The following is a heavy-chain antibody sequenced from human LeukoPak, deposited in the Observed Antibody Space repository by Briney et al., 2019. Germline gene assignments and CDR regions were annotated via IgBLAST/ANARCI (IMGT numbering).Heavy chain of an antibody. J-gene: IGHJ4*02. D-gene: IGHD3-22*01. Sequence: ASVKVSCKVSGYTLTELSMHWVRQAPGQGLEWMGIINPSGGSTSYAQKFQGRVTMTRDMSTSTVYMELSSLRSEDTAVYYCARVSYDSSGYGYWGQGTLVTVSS. CDR2: INPSGGST. CDR3: ARVSYDSSGYGY. CDR1: GYTLTELS. V-gene: IGHV1-46*01.